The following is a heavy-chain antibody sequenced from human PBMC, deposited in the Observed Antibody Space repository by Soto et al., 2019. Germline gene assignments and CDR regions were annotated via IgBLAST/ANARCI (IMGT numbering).Heavy chain of an antibody. D-gene: IGHD2-21*01. Sequence: QVQLVQSGDEVKKPGASVKVSCKASGYIFVNYGIAWVRQAPGQVLEWMGWISPYTGNTHSATKIQGRLTMTTDTCTSTAYMDLGSLISDDTAVYYWVVVDYYVRPTPQDVWGQGTTVTVSS. CDR2: ISPYTGNT. CDR3: VVVDYYVRPTPQDV. CDR1: GYIFVNYG. J-gene: IGHJ6*02. V-gene: IGHV1-18*01.